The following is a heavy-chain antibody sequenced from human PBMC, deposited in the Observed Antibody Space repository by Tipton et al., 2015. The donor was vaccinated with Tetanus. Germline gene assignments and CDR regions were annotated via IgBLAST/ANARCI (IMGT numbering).Heavy chain of an antibody. J-gene: IGHJ4*02. V-gene: IGHV1-2*02. D-gene: IGHD3-22*01. CDR3: ARGMDYDSSGIDGF. Sequence: QLVQSGPEVKKPGASVKVSCKASGYTFTGYYMHWVRQAPGQGLEWMGWINPNSGGTNYAQKFQGRVTMTRDTSISTAYMEVSRLRSDDTAIYYCARGMDYDSSGIDGFWGQGTLVTVSS. CDR1: GYTFTGYY. CDR2: INPNSGGT.